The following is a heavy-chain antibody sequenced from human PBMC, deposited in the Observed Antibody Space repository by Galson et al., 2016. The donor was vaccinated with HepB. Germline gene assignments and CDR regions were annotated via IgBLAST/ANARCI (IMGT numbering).Heavy chain of an antibody. CDR1: GFTFSTYW. D-gene: IGHD4-23*01. Sequence: SLRLSCAASGFTFSTYWMSWVRQTPGKGLEWVANIHESGNGRFYVDSVRGRFAISRDNVKNTVYLEMNSLRAEDTAVYFCARDGYGGYLDSWGQGIPVTVSS. CDR3: ARDGYGGYLDS. CDR2: IHESGNGR. V-gene: IGHV3-7*03. J-gene: IGHJ4*02.